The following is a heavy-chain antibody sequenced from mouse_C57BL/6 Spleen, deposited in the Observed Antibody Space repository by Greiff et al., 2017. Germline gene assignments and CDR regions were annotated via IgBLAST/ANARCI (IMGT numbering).Heavy chain of an antibody. CDR1: GYTFTSYW. V-gene: IGHV1-59*01. CDR2: IDPSDSYT. Sequence: QVHVKQPGAELVRPGTSVKLSCKASGYTFTSYWMHWVKQRPGQGLEWIGVIDPSDSYTNYNQKFKGKATLTVDTSSSTAYMQLSSLTSEDSAVYYCARYYGSIDYWGQGTTLTVSS. CDR3: ARYYGSIDY. J-gene: IGHJ2*01. D-gene: IGHD1-1*01.